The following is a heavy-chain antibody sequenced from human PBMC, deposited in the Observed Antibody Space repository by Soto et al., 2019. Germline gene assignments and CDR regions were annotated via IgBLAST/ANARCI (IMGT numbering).Heavy chain of an antibody. CDR1: GYTFTGYY. J-gene: IGHJ5*02. D-gene: IGHD2-2*01. CDR3: ARDSSRTCFDP. V-gene: IGHV1-2*02. CDR2: INSNNGDT. Sequence: AASVKVSCKASGYTFTGYYIHWVRQAPGQGLEWMGCINSNNGDTGFAQKFQGRVTMTRDTSISTAYMELSRLTSDDTAVYYCARDSSRTCFDPWGQGTLVTVSS.